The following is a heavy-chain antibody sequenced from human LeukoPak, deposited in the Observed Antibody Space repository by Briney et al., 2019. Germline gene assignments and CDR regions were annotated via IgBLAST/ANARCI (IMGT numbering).Heavy chain of an antibody. J-gene: IGHJ4*02. V-gene: IGHV3-66*01. CDR1: GFTFSTHA. Sequence: GGSLRLSCAASGFTFSTHAFSWVRQAPGKGLEWVSVIYSGGSTYYADSVKGRFTISRDNSKNTLYLQMNSLRAEDTAVYYCARARRYCSSTSCYPSVFDYWGQGTLVTVSS. D-gene: IGHD2-2*01. CDR2: IYSGGST. CDR3: ARARRYCSSTSCYPSVFDY.